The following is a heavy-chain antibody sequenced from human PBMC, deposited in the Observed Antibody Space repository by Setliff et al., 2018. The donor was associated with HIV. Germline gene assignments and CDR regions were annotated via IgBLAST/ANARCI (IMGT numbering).Heavy chain of an antibody. CDR1: GGSFSGYY. Sequence: SETLSLTCAVYGGSFSGYYWTWIRQPPGKGLAWIGEINHSGSPKYNPSLKSRVTVSVDTSKNQFSLKLSSVTAADTAVYYCARDSSSWYGADWFDPWGQGTLVTVS. V-gene: IGHV4-34*01. CDR2: INHSGSP. CDR3: ARDSSSWYGADWFDP. D-gene: IGHD6-13*01. J-gene: IGHJ5*02.